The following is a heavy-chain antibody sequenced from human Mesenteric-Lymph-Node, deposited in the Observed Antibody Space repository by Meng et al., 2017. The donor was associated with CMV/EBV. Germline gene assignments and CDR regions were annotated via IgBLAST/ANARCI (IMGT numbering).Heavy chain of an antibody. CDR3: TRGYYDFWSGPDY. CDR1: GFTFGDYA. CDR2: IRSKAYGGTT. Sequence: GESLKISCTASGFTFGDYAMSWVRQAPGKGLEWVGFIRSKAYGGTTEYAASVKGRFTIPRDESKSIAYLKMNSLKTEETAVYYCTRGYYDFWSGPDYWGQGTLVTVSS. J-gene: IGHJ4*02. V-gene: IGHV3-49*04. D-gene: IGHD3-3*01.